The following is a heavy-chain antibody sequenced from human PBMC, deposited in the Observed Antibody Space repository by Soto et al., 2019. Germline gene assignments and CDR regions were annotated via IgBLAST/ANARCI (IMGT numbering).Heavy chain of an antibody. Sequence: ASVKVSCKASGYTFTSYGINWVRQAPGQGLEWLGWISAYDGYTNYAQILQGRVSMTTDTSTKTAYMELRSLRSDDTAMYYCARSGIVGATSHYYGMDVWGQGTTVTVSS. V-gene: IGHV1-18*01. CDR2: ISAYDGYT. J-gene: IGHJ6*02. CDR3: ARSGIVGATSHYYGMDV. CDR1: GYTFTSYG. D-gene: IGHD1-26*01.